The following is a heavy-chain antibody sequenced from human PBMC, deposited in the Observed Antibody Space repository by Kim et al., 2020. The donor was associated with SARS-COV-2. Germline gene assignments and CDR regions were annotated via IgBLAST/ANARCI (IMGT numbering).Heavy chain of an antibody. Sequence: SETLSLTCTVSGDSISVNEFFWGWIRQSPGKGLEWIGGLYFGGSSYYTPSLKSRVTISVDTSKNHFSLRLGSVSAADTSVYSCARQAGFNYYYIDVWGKG. V-gene: IGHV4-39*01. CDR2: LYFGGSS. CDR3: ARQAGFNYYYIDV. D-gene: IGHD6-13*01. J-gene: IGHJ6*03. CDR1: GDSISVNEFF.